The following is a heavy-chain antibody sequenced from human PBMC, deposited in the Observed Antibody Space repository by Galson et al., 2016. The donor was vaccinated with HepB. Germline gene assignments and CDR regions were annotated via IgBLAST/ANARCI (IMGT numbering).Heavy chain of an antibody. D-gene: IGHD3-10*01. CDR2: ISYDGSNK. CDR1: GFTFSSHG. J-gene: IGHJ4*02. Sequence: SLRLSCAASGFTFSSHGIHWVRQAPGKGLEWVAVISYDGSNKYYADSVKGRFTISRDNSKNTLHLQMNSLRAEDTAVYYCAKDGSSLWTDYYFDYWGQGTLVTVSS. V-gene: IGHV3-30*18. CDR3: AKDGSSLWTDYYFDY.